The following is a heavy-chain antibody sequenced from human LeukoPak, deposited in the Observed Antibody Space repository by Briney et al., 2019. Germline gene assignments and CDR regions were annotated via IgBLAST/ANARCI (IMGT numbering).Heavy chain of an antibody. V-gene: IGHV1-2*02. CDR3: AGDRLGEQQPKAYYYYGMDV. Sequence: ASVKVSCKASGYTFTGYYMHWVRQAPGQGLEWMGWINPNSGGTNYAQKFQGRVTMTRDTSISTAYMELSRLRSDDTAVYYCAGDRLGEQQPKAYYYYGMDVWGQGTTVTVSS. D-gene: IGHD6-13*01. CDR2: INPNSGGT. J-gene: IGHJ6*02. CDR1: GYTFTGYY.